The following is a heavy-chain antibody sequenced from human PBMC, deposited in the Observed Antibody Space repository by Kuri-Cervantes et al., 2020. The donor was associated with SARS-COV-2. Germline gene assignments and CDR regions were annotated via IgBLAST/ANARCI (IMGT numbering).Heavy chain of an antibody. D-gene: IGHD1-7*01. Sequence: GESLKISCAASGFTFSSYGMHWVRQAPGKGLEWVAGIWYDGSNKEYADSVKGRFTISRDNSKNTVYLQMKSLRAEDTAVYFCASWVGGTTLDYFDYWGQGTLVTVSS. CDR3: ASWVGGTTLDYFDY. V-gene: IGHV3-33*01. CDR2: IWYDGSNK. CDR1: GFTFSSYG. J-gene: IGHJ4*02.